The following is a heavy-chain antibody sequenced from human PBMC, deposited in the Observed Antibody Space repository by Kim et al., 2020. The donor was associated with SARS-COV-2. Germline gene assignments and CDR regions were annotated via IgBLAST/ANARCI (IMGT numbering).Heavy chain of an antibody. CDR2: IYYSGST. D-gene: IGHD2-2*01. Sequence: SETLSLTCTVSGGSISSSSYYWGWIRQPQGKGLEWIGSIYYSGSTYYNPSLKSRVTISVDTSKNQFSLKLSSVTAADTAVYYCARLGVYCSSTSCSQKDAVDIWGHGTMVTVSS. V-gene: IGHV4-39*01. CDR1: GGSISSSSYY. CDR3: ARLGVYCSSTSCSQKDAVDI. J-gene: IGHJ3*02.